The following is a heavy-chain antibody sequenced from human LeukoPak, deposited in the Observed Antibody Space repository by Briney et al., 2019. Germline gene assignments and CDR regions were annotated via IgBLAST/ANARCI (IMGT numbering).Heavy chain of an antibody. D-gene: IGHD2-2*01. J-gene: IGHJ4*02. CDR1: GFSFNTYG. Sequence: GGSLRLSCAASGFSFNTYGMHWVRQAPGKGLEWVAVIWDDGSNKYYGDSLKGRFTISRDNSKNTLYLQMYSLRAEDTAVYYCARDPSITTDGTRGFDYWGQGTLVTVSS. V-gene: IGHV3-33*01. CDR2: IWDDGSNK. CDR3: ARDPSITTDGTRGFDY.